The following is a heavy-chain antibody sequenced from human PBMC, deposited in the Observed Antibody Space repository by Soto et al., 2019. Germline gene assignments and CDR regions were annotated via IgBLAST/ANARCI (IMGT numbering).Heavy chain of an antibody. J-gene: IGHJ4*02. D-gene: IGHD5-18*01. CDR2: IYYSGST. CDR1: GGSISSYY. CDR3: ARASTRGYSYGYHY. Sequence: QVQLQESGPGLVKPSETLSLTCTVSGGSISSYYWSWIRQPPGKGLEWIGYIYYSGSTNYNPSLMSRVTISVDTSKNQFSLKLSSVTAADTAVYYCARASTRGYSYGYHYWGQGTLVTVSS. V-gene: IGHV4-59*01.